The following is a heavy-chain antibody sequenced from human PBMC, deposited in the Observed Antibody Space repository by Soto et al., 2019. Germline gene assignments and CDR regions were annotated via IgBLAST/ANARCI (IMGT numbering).Heavy chain of an antibody. CDR3: ARDHSRGYSYDPFDY. V-gene: IGHV3-30-3*01. D-gene: IGHD5-18*01. CDR2: ISYDGSNK. J-gene: IGHJ4*02. Sequence: VGSLRLSCAASGFTFSSYAMHWVRQAPGKGLEWVAVISYDGSNKYYADSVKGRFTISRDNSKNTLYLQMNSLRAEDTAVYYCARDHSRGYSYDPFDYWGQGTLVTVSS. CDR1: GFTFSSYA.